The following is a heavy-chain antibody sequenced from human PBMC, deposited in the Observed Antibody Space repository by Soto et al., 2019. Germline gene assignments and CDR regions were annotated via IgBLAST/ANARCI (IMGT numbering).Heavy chain of an antibody. CDR3: AQAVTTPNDYYYYGMDV. V-gene: IGHV2-5*01. D-gene: IGHD4-17*01. CDR2: IYWNDDK. Sequence: QITLKESGPPLVKPTQTLTLTCTFSGFSLSTSGVGVGWIRQPPGKALEWLALIYWNDDKRYSPSLKSRLTITKDTSKNQVVLTMTNMDPVDTATYYCAQAVTTPNDYYYYGMDVWGQGTTVTVSS. CDR1: GFSLSTSGVG. J-gene: IGHJ6*02.